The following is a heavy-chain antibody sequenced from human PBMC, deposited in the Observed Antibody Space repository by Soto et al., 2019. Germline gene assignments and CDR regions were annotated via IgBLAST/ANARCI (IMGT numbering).Heavy chain of an antibody. Sequence: QVHLQQWGAGLLKPSETLSLTCAVNGGSLTGYYWSWIRQPPGKGLEWIGEIKDGGVTNYSPSLKGXGTXSXDTSKNQFSLKLNSVTAADTAVYYCARGQEGIVATHWDQGTLVTVSS. D-gene: IGHD5-12*01. CDR2: IKDGGVT. CDR3: ARGQEGIVATH. CDR1: GGSLTGYY. V-gene: IGHV4-34*01. J-gene: IGHJ4*02.